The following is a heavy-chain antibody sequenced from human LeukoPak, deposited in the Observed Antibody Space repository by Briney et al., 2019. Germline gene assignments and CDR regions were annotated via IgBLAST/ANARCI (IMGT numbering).Heavy chain of an antibody. V-gene: IGHV3-30*02. D-gene: IGHD6-19*01. CDR1: GFTFSSYG. J-gene: IGHJ6*03. CDR2: IRYDGSNK. Sequence: GGSLRLSCAASGFTFSSYGMHWVRQAPGKGLEWVAFIRYDGSNKYYADSVKGRFTISRDNSKNTLYVQMNSLRAEDTAVYYWVKVGGITVGNDMDVMGKWPKVTVSS. CDR3: VKVGGITVGNDMDV.